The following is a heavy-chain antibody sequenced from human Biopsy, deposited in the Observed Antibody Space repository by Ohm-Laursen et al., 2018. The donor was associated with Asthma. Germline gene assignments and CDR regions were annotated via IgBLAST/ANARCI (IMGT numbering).Heavy chain of an antibody. CDR1: GFNFHNYG. Sequence: SLRLSCAASGFNFHNYGMNWVRRAPSKGLEWVAQILFDGRKINYPDSVKGRFTISRDNSRNTLHLQMNSLRAEDTAVYYCAKDVFPGWELRRGPDYWGQGTLVTVSS. CDR2: ILFDGRKI. J-gene: IGHJ4*02. D-gene: IGHD1-26*01. V-gene: IGHV3-30*18. CDR3: AKDVFPGWELRRGPDY.